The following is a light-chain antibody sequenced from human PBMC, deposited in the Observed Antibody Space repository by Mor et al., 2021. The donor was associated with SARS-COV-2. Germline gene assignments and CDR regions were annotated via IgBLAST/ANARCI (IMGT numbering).Light chain of an antibody. CDR3: QQRSNWPT. J-gene: IGKJ2*01. CDR1: SVSSY. V-gene: IGKV3-11*01. Sequence: SVSSYLAWYQQKPGQAPRHLIYDASNSATGIPARFSGSGSGTDFTLTISSLEPEDFAVYYCQQRSNWPTFGQGTKLEIK. CDR2: DAS.